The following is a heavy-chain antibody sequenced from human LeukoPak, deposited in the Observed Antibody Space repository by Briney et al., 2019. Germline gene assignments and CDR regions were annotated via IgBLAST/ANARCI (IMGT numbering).Heavy chain of an antibody. D-gene: IGHD7-27*01. CDR3: ARDLGAYYFDY. V-gene: IGHV3-48*01. CDR2: ISSSSTTI. CDR1: GFTFSSYS. J-gene: IGHJ4*02. Sequence: GGSLRLSCAASGFTFSSYSMMWVRQAPGKGLEWVSYISSSSTTIHYADSVKGRFTISRDNAKNSVYLQMNSLRAEDTAVYYCARDLGAYYFDYWGQGTLVTVSS.